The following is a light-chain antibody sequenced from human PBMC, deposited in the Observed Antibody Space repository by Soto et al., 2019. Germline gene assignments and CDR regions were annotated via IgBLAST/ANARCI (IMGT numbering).Light chain of an antibody. CDR1: QSISSW. CDR2: DPS. CDR3: QQYNSYSVT. Sequence: DIQMTQSPSTLSASVGDRVTITCRASQSISSWLDWYQQKPGKAPKLLIYDPSSLESGVPSRFSGSGSGTEFTLTISSLQPDDFAPYYCQQYNSYSVTFGQGTKVEIK. V-gene: IGKV1-5*01. J-gene: IGKJ1*01.